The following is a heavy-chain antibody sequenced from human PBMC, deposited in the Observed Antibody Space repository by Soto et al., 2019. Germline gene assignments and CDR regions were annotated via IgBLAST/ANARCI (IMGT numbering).Heavy chain of an antibody. CDR1: GGTFSSYA. J-gene: IGHJ6*02. V-gene: IGHV1-69*13. D-gene: IGHD3-22*01. Sequence: SVKVSFKASGGTFSSYAISWVRQAPGQGLEWMGGIIPIFGTANYAQKFQGRVTITADESTSTAYMELSSLRSEDTAVYYCARVHYDSSGYYQRTYYYYGMDVWGQGTTVTVSS. CDR2: IIPIFGTA. CDR3: ARVHYDSSGYYQRTYYYYGMDV.